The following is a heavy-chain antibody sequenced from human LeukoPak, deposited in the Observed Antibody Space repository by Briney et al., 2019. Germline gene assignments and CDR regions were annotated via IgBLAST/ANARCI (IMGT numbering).Heavy chain of an antibody. J-gene: IGHJ4*02. CDR3: AISSGSYYGDDY. D-gene: IGHD1-26*01. CDR1: GGTFSSYA. CDR2: IIPIFGTA. Sequence: GASVKVSCKASGGTFSSYAISWVRQAPGQGLEWMGRIIPIFGTANYAQKSQGRVPITTDESTSTAYMELSSLRSEDTAVYYCAISSGSYYGDDYWGQGTLVTVSS. V-gene: IGHV1-69*05.